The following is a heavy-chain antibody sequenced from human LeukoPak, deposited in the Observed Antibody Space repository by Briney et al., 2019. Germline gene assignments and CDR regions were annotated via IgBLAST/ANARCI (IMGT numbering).Heavy chain of an antibody. J-gene: IGHJ4*02. V-gene: IGHV3-7*04. D-gene: IGHD3-10*01. CDR1: GFTFSTSL. CDR3: AKDSSANY. CDR2: INQDGSEK. Sequence: GGSLRLSGEASGFTFSTSLMSWARQAPGKGLECVANINQDGSEKYYVDSVKGRFTISRDNAKNSLYLQMNSLRADDTAVYYCAKDSSANYWGQGTLVTVSS.